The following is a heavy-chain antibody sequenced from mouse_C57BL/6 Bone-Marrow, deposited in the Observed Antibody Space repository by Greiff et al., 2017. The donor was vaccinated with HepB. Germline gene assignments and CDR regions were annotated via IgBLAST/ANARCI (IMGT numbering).Heavy chain of an antibody. D-gene: IGHD1-1*01. CDR3: ARPITTVDDY. CDR1: GYTFTDYY. J-gene: IGHJ2*01. Sequence: EVQLQQSGPVLVKPGASVKMSCKASGYTFTDYYMNWVKQSHGKSLEWIGVINPYNGGTSYNQKFKGKATLTVDKSSSTAYMDLNSLTSEDSAVYYCARPITTVDDYWGQGTTLTVSS. CDR2: INPYNGGT. V-gene: IGHV1-19*01.